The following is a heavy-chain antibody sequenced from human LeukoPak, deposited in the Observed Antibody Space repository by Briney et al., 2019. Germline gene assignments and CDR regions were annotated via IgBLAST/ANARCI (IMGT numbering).Heavy chain of an antibody. CDR2: ISYSGSS. D-gene: IGHD3-3*01. Sequence: SETLSLTCTVSGGSISSHYWSWIRQPPGKALEWVGFISYSGSSNYNPSLKSRVTISVDTSKNQFSLKLSSVTAADTAVYYCARHTGVRFSYFDHWGQGTLVTVSS. CDR1: GGSISSHY. CDR3: ARHTGVRFSYFDH. J-gene: IGHJ4*02. V-gene: IGHV4-59*08.